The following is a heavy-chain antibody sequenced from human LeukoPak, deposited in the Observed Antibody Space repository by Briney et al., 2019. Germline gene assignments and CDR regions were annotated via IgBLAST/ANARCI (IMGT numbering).Heavy chain of an antibody. CDR1: GGTFSSYA. J-gene: IGHJ4*02. Sequence: ASVKVSCKASGGTFSSYAISWVRQAPGQGLEWMGGIIPIFGTANYAQKFQGRVTITADESTSTAYMELSSLRSEDTAVYYCARGWVETSSWEEYFDYWGQGTLVTVSS. CDR2: IIPIFGTA. V-gene: IGHV1-69*13. D-gene: IGHD6-13*01. CDR3: ARGWVETSSWEEYFDY.